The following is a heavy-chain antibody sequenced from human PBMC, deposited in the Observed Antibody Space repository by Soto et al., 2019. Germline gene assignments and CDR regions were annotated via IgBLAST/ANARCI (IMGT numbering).Heavy chain of an antibody. D-gene: IGHD3-3*01. J-gene: IGHJ4*02. CDR3: ARGGVSTRTFDY. CDR2: IYPSDSDT. Sequence: GESLKISCKGSGYNFAVYWIACVRQMPGKGLELMGIIYPSDSDTRYRPSFQGQVTISADKSISSAYLQWSSLRASDTAMYYCARGGVSTRTFDYWGQGTPVTVSS. V-gene: IGHV5-51*01. CDR1: GYNFAVYW.